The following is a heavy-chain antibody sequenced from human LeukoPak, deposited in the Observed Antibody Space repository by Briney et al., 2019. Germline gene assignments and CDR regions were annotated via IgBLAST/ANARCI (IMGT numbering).Heavy chain of an antibody. Sequence: GGSLRLSSAASGFTFSSYAMSWVRQAPGKGLEWVSAISGSGGSTYYADSVKGRFTIPRDNSKNTLYLQMNSLRAEDTAVYYCAKVGGSSPALYDFAEGGMDVWGQGTTVTVSS. CDR2: ISGSGGST. V-gene: IGHV3-23*01. D-gene: IGHD3-3*01. J-gene: IGHJ6*02. CDR1: GFTFSSYA. CDR3: AKVGGSSPALYDFAEGGMDV.